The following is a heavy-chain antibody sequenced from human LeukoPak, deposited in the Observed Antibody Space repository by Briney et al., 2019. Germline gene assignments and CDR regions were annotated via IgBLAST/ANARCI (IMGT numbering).Heavy chain of an antibody. CDR1: GVSISSNLW. CDR3: ARGGDRSFDY. V-gene: IGHV4-4*02. J-gene: IGHJ4*02. CDR2: IHHSGSI. D-gene: IGHD3-10*01. Sequence: SETLSLTCAVSGVSISSNLWWTWVRQPPGKGLEWIAEIHHSGSINYNPSLKSRVPISVDKAKNQFSLNLNSVTAADTAVYYCARGGDRSFDYWGQGTLVTVSS.